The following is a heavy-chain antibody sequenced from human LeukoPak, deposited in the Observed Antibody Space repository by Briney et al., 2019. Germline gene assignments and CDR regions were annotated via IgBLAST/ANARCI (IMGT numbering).Heavy chain of an antibody. V-gene: IGHV5-51*01. D-gene: IGHD3-22*01. J-gene: IGHJ4*02. CDR3: ARHGLYYYDSSGYYLDY. Sequence: GESLKISCKGSGYSFTSYWIGWVRQMPGKGLEWMGIIYPGDSDTGYSPSFQGQVTISADKSISTAYLQWSSLKASDTAMYYCARHGLYYYDSSGYYLDYWGQGTLVTVSS. CDR1: GYSFTSYW. CDR2: IYPGDSDT.